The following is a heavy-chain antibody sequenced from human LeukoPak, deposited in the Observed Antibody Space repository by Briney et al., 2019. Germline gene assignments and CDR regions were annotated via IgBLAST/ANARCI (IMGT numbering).Heavy chain of an antibody. D-gene: IGHD2-15*01. V-gene: IGHV4-61*01. CDR2: ISYSGST. J-gene: IGHJ3*02. CDR1: GGFVSSGSYY. CDR3: ARRGSGGRSFDI. Sequence: SETLSLTCTVSGGFVSSGSYYWTWIRQPPGKGLEWIGYISYSGSTNYNPSLKSRVTISVDTSKNQFSLNLSSVTAADTAVYHCARRGSGGRSFDIWGQGTMVTVSS.